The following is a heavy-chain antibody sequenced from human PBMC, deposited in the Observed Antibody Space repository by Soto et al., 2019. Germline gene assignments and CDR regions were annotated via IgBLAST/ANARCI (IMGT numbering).Heavy chain of an antibody. V-gene: IGHV3-23*01. CDR3: ARGSSWYYFDY. J-gene: IGHJ4*02. D-gene: IGHD6-13*01. CDR2: ISGSGGST. CDR1: GFTFSSYA. Sequence: GGSLRLSCAASGFTFSSYAMSWVRQAPGKGLEWVSAISGSGGSTYYADSVKGRFTISRDNSKNTLYLQMNSLRAEATAVYYCARGSSWYYFDYWGQGTLVTVSS.